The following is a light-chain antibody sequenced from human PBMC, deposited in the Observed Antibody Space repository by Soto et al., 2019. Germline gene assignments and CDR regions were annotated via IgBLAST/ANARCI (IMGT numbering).Light chain of an antibody. Sequence: AIQLTQSPSSLSASVGDRVTITCRASQGISSALAWYQQKPGKAPKLLIYDASSLESGVPSRFSGSGSGTDFTLTISSLQPEHFATYDCQQFHSYLVTFGAGSKVDIK. CDR3: QQFHSYLVT. CDR2: DAS. J-gene: IGKJ3*01. V-gene: IGKV1-13*02. CDR1: QGISSA.